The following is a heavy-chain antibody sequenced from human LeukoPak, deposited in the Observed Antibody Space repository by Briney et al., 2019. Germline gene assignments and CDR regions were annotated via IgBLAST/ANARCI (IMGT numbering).Heavy chain of an antibody. Sequence: SETLSLTCTVSGGSISSYYWSWIRQPPGKGLEWIGYIYYCGSTNYNPSLKSRVTISVDTSKNQFSLKLSSVTAADTAVYYCARQRGYCSSTSCYDPPINWFDPWGQGTLVTVSS. D-gene: IGHD2-2*01. J-gene: IGHJ5*02. V-gene: IGHV4-59*01. CDR2: IYYCGST. CDR3: ARQRGYCSSTSCYDPPINWFDP. CDR1: GGSISSYY.